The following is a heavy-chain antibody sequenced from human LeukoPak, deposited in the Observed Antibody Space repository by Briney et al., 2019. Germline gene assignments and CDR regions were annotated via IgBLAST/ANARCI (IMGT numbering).Heavy chain of an antibody. V-gene: IGHV1-18*01. Sequence: ASVKVSCKASGYTFTSYGISWVRQAPGQGLEWMGWISAYNGNTNYAQKLQGRVTMTTDTSTSTAYMELRSLRSDDTAVYYCARDYHPYCSSTSCDAFDIWGQGTMVTVSS. CDR2: ISAYNGNT. J-gene: IGHJ3*02. CDR1: GYTFTSYG. CDR3: ARDYHPYCSSTSCDAFDI. D-gene: IGHD2-2*01.